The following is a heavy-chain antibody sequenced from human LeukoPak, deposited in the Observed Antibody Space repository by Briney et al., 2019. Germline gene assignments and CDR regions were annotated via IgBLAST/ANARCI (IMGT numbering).Heavy chain of an antibody. Sequence: ASVKVSCKASGYTFTSYYMHWVRQTPGQGLEWMGWINPNSGDTNYAQQFQGRVTMTRDTSVSTAYMELSRLTSDDTAVYYCARVQRDSNSGTYLLDYWGQGTLVTVSS. J-gene: IGHJ4*02. D-gene: IGHD3-10*01. CDR2: INPNSGDT. CDR1: GYTFTSYY. CDR3: ARVQRDSNSGTYLLDY. V-gene: IGHV1-2*02.